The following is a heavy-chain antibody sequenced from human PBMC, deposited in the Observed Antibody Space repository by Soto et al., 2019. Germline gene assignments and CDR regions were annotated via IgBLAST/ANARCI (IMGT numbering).Heavy chain of an antibody. D-gene: IGHD1-7*01. CDR2: INANSGNT. J-gene: IGHJ6*02. CDR1: GYTFTSYG. CDR3: ARAGNWNYENYYYYGMDV. V-gene: IGHV1-18*01. Sequence: ASVKVSCKASGYTFTSYGISWVRQAPGQGLEWMGLINANSGNTNYAQKLQGRVTMTRDTSTSTVYMELSSLRSEDTAVYYCARAGNWNYENYYYYGMDVWGQGTTVTVSS.